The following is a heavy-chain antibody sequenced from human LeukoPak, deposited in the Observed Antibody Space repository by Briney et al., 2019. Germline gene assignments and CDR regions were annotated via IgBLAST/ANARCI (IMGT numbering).Heavy chain of an antibody. D-gene: IGHD2-15*01. CDR3: ARDRYCSGGSCYLIDY. J-gene: IGHJ4*02. CDR1: GGTFSSYA. V-gene: IGHV1-69*13. CDR2: IIPIFGTA. Sequence: ASVKVSRKASGGTFSSYAISWVRQAPGQGLEWMGGIIPIFGTANYAQKFQGRVTITADESTSTAYMELSSLRSEDTAVYYCARDRYCSGGSCYLIDYWGQGTLVTVSS.